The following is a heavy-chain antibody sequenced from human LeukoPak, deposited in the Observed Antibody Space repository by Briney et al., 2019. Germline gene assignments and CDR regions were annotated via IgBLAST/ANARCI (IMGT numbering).Heavy chain of an antibody. D-gene: IGHD6-6*01. CDR2: IYPGDSDT. Sequence: GESLKISCKGSGYSFTSYWIGWVRQMPGKGLEWMGIIYPGDSDTRYSPSFQSQVTISADKSISTAYLQWSGLKASDTAMYYCARHVSNRELVPRLGFDYWGQGTLVTVSS. CDR1: GYSFTSYW. J-gene: IGHJ4*02. CDR3: ARHVSNRELVPRLGFDY. V-gene: IGHV5-51*01.